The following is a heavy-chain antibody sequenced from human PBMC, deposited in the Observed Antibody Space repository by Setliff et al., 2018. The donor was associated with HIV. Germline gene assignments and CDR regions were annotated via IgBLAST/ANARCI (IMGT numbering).Heavy chain of an antibody. CDR3: AREIRAGNYPPYNYYFYMDV. J-gene: IGHJ6*03. CDR2: LSGSSSYW. Sequence: PGGSLRLSCAASGFIFSKYSLSWVRQTPGKGLEWVSSLSGSSSYWKYADSVKGRFTISRDNAKNSLYLQMSSLRAEDTAVYYCAREIRAGNYPPYNYYFYMDVWGKGTTVTVSS. CDR1: GFIFSKYS. D-gene: IGHD4-4*01. V-gene: IGHV3-21*01.